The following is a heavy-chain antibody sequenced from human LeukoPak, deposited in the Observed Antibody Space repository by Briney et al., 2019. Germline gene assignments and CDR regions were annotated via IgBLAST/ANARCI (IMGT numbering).Heavy chain of an antibody. CDR1: GYTFSSYG. CDR2: ISAYNGNT. Sequence: ASVKVSCKASGYTFSSYGISWVRQAPGQGLEWLGYISAYNGNTNYAQKVQGRITMTTDTSTSTAHMEMRSLRSDDTAVYYCARDRSGKYYRYWGQGTLVTVSS. CDR3: ARDRSGKYYRY. V-gene: IGHV1-18*01. J-gene: IGHJ4*02. D-gene: IGHD1-26*01.